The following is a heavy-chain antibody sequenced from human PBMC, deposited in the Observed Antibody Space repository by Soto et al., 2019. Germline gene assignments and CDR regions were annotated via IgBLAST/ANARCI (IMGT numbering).Heavy chain of an antibody. V-gene: IGHV1-69*06. CDR2: IIPIFGTA. D-gene: IGHD5-18*01. Sequence: QVQLVQSGAEVKKPGSSVKVSCKASGGTFSSYAISWVRQAPGQGLEWMGGIIPIFGTANYAQKFQGRVTITADKSTSTAYMELSILRSEDTAVYYCAREGRDSYGLSSYYGMDVWGQGTTVTVSS. CDR3: AREGRDSYGLSSYYGMDV. J-gene: IGHJ6*02. CDR1: GGTFSSYA.